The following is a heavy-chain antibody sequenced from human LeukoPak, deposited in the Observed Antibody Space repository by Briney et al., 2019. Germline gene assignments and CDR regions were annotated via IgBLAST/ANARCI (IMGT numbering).Heavy chain of an antibody. V-gene: IGHV3-7*03. CDR3: ARAEYCYYCGKDV. J-gene: IGHJ6*02. CDR1: GFTFNTYW. CDR2: LKQDGSEE. Sequence: PGGSLRLSCAASGFTFNTYWISWVRQAPGKGLEWVANLKQDGSEEYYVDSVKGRFTISRDNAKNSLYLQMNSLRAEDTAVYYCARAEYCYYCGKDVWGQGTTVIVSS. D-gene: IGHD2/OR15-2a*01.